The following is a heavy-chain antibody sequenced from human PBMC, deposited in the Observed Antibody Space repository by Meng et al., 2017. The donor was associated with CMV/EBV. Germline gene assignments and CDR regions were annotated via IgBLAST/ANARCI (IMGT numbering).Heavy chain of an antibody. CDR1: GCSFTSYW. Sequence: KVSCKGSGCSFTSYWIGWVRQMPGKGLEWMGIIYPGDSDTRYSPSFQGQVTISADKSISTAYLQWSSLKASDTAMYYCARPRSYSLPEPPDAFDIWGQGTMVTVSS. CDR2: IYPGDSDT. CDR3: ARPRSYSLPEPPDAFDI. J-gene: IGHJ3*02. D-gene: IGHD1-26*01. V-gene: IGHV5-51*01.